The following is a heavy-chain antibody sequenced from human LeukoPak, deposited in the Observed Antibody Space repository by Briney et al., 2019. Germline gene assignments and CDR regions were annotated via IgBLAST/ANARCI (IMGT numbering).Heavy chain of an antibody. Sequence: GGSLRLSCTVSGFTVSSNSWSWVRQAPGKGLEWVSFIYSGGNTHYSDSVTGRFTISRDNSKNPLYLQMNSQRAEDTAIYYCARRAGEYSHPYDYWGQGTLVTVSS. CDR1: GFTVSSNS. J-gene: IGHJ4*02. CDR3: ARRAGEYSHPYDY. D-gene: IGHD2-15*01. CDR2: IYSGGNT. V-gene: IGHV3-53*01.